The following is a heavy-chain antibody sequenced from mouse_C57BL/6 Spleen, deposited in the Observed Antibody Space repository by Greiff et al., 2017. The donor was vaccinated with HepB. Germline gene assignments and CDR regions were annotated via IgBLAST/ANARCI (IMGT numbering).Heavy chain of an antibody. D-gene: IGHD2-4*01. CDR3: ARLNYDYDGWFAY. V-gene: IGHV1-81*01. CDR1: GYTFTSYG. CDR2: IYPRSGNT. Sequence: VQLQQSGAELARPGASVKLSCKASGYTFTSYGISWVKQRTGQGLEWIGEIYPRSGNTYYNEKFKGKATLTADKSSSTAYMELRSLTSEDSAVYFCARLNYDYDGWFAYWGQGTLVTVSA. J-gene: IGHJ3*01.